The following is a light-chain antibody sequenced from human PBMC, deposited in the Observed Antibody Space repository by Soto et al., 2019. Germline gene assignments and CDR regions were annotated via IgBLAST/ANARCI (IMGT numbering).Light chain of an antibody. Sequence: IQMTQSPSTVSASVGDRVIITCRASQSISAWLAWYQQKPGKAPKVLIYAASTLQSGVPSRFSGSASGAEFTLTISNLQSEDFATYYCQQSFSPLLTFGGGTKV. CDR3: QQSFSPLLT. J-gene: IGKJ4*01. V-gene: IGKV1-5*01. CDR1: QSISAW. CDR2: AAS.